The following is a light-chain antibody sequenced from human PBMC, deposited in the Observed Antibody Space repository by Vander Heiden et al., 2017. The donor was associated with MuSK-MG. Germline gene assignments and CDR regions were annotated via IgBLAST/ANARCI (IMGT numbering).Light chain of an antibody. J-gene: IGKJ4*01. CDR1: QSVTYSS. V-gene: IGKV3-20*01. CDR3: QQDGTTPLT. CDR2: GAS. Sequence: EIVLTQSPGTLSLSPGERATLSCRASQSVTYSSLAWYQQKPGQAPRLLIYGASSRATGIPDRFSDSGSGTDFTLTISRLEPEDFAVYYCQQDGTTPLTFGGGTKVEIK.